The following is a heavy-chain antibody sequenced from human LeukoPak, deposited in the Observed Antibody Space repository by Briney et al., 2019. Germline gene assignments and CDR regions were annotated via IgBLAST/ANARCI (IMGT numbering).Heavy chain of an antibody. V-gene: IGHV1-69*05. CDR2: IIPIFGTA. Sequence: GSSVKVSCKASGGTFSSYAISWVRQAPGQGLEWMGGIIPIFGTANYAQKFQGRVTITTDESTSTAYMELSSLRSEDTAVYYCARDSRRIAALYYYYYYVDVWGKGATVTVSS. D-gene: IGHD6-6*01. CDR3: ARDSRRIAALYYYYYYVDV. CDR1: GGTFSSYA. J-gene: IGHJ6*03.